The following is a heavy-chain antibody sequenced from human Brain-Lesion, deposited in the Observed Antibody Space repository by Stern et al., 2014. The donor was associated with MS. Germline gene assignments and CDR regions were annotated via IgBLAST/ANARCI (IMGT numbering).Heavy chain of an antibody. D-gene: IGHD6-19*01. CDR1: GFSFSTYA. CDR3: AKWPHHIAVAGTRYFQH. V-gene: IGHV3-23*04. J-gene: IGHJ1*01. Sequence: EVQLVESGGGLVQPGGSLRLSCAASGFSFSTYAMSWVRQTPGKGLQWVSVISGRGGHTYYADSVKGRFTISRDNSKNTLYLQMDSLRADDTAVYYCAKWPHHIAVAGTRYFQHWGQGTLVTVSS. CDR2: ISGRGGHT.